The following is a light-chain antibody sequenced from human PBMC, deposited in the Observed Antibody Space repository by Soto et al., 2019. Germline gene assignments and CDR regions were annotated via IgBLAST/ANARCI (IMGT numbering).Light chain of an antibody. Sequence: EIVLTQSPVTLSLSPGERATLSCRASQSVGSYFAWYQQKPVQAPRLLIYDASSRATGIPARFSGSGSGTDFTLTISSLEPEDFAVYYCQQRSEWPSTFVGGTRVEIK. V-gene: IGKV3-11*01. CDR2: DAS. CDR1: QSVGSY. J-gene: IGKJ4*01. CDR3: QQRSEWPST.